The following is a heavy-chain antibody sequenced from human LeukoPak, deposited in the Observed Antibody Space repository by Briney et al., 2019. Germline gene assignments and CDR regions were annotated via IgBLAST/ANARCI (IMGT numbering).Heavy chain of an antibody. CDR1: GFTFSTYS. CDR3: AKYPASGGYFDY. CDR2: ISGSGANT. V-gene: IGHV3-23*01. D-gene: IGHD6-13*01. Sequence: PGGSLRLSCAASGFTFSTYSMSWVRLAPGEGLEWASGISGSGANTYYADSVKGRFTISRDNSKNTLYLQMNSLRAEDTAVFYCAKYPASGGYFDYWGQGTLVTVSS. J-gene: IGHJ4*02.